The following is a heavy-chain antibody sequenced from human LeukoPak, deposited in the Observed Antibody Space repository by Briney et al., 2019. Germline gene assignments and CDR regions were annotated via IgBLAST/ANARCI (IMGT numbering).Heavy chain of an antibody. CDR3: ASVPYDSSGYAPFDY. CDR2: IYYSGST. Sequence: SETLSLSCTVPVGSISTYYWSWIRQPPGKGLDWIGYIYYSGSTNYNPSLKSRVSISVSRSKSQFSLRLSSVTAADTAVYFCASVPYDSSGYAPFDYWGQGTLVTVSS. D-gene: IGHD3-22*01. CDR1: VGSISTYY. V-gene: IGHV4-59*01. J-gene: IGHJ4*02.